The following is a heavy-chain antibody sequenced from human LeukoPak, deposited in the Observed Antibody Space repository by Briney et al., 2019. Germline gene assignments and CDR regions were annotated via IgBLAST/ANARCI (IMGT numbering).Heavy chain of an antibody. CDR2: IYYSGST. Sequence: PSETLSLTCTVSGGSISSGDYYWSWIRQPPGKGLEWIGYIYYSGSTYYNPSLKSRVTISVDTSKNQFSLKLSSVTAADTAVYYCARDRAYYYGSGSLMVRSRSDYYYYGMDVWGQGTTVTVSS. CDR1: GGSISSGDYY. D-gene: IGHD3-10*01. CDR3: ARDRAYYYGSGSLMVRSRSDYYYYGMDV. V-gene: IGHV4-30-4*02. J-gene: IGHJ6*02.